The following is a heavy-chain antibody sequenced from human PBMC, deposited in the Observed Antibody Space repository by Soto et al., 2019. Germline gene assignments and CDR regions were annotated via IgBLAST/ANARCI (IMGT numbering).Heavy chain of an antibody. J-gene: IGHJ6*02. CDR3: ARGSSSGGLDYGMDV. CDR2: INHSGST. Sequence: SETLSLTCAVYGGSFSGYYWSWIRQPPGKGLEWIGEINHSGSTNYNPSLKSRVTISVDTSKNQFSLKLSSVTAADTAVYYCARGSSSGGLDYGMDVWGQGTTVTVSS. V-gene: IGHV4-34*01. D-gene: IGHD6-6*01. CDR1: GGSFSGYY.